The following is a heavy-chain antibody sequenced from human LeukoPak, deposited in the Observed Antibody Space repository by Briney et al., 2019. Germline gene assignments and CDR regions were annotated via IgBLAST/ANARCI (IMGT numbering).Heavy chain of an antibody. CDR2: IIPIFGTA. Sequence: ASXXVSCKASGGTFSSYAISWVRQAPGQGLEWMGGIIPIFGTANYAQKFQGRVTITADESTSTAYMELSSLRSEDTAVYYCARAESPSTYCSSTSCYYFDYWGQGTLVTVSS. J-gene: IGHJ4*02. CDR1: GGTFSSYA. V-gene: IGHV1-69*01. D-gene: IGHD2-2*01. CDR3: ARAESPSTYCSSTSCYYFDY.